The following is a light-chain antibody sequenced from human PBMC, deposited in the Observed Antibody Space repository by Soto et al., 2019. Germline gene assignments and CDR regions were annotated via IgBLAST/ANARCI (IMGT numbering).Light chain of an antibody. V-gene: IGKV3-20*01. J-gene: IGKJ2*01. Sequence: EIVLTQSPGTLSLSPGERATLTCRALQSVSSSYLAWYQQKPGQAPRLLMYDASSRATGIPDRFSGSGSETDVTLTISRLEPEDFAVYYCHQFGTSFPYTFGQGTKLDIK. CDR2: DAS. CDR1: QSVSSSY. CDR3: HQFGTSFPYT.